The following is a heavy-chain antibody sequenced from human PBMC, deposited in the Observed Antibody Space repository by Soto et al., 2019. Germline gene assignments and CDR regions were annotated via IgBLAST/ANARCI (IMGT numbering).Heavy chain of an antibody. D-gene: IGHD3-10*01. CDR1: GGSISSGGYY. V-gene: IGHV4-31*03. J-gene: IGHJ6*03. Sequence: PSETLSLTCTVSGGSISSGGYYWSWIRQHPGKGLEWIGYIYYSGSTYYNPSLKSRVTISVDKSKNQFSLKLSSVTAADTAVYYCASTAMDTYYYGSGSYHVYYYYYMDVWGKGTTVTVSS. CDR2: IYYSGST. CDR3: ASTAMDTYYYGSGSYHVYYYYYMDV.